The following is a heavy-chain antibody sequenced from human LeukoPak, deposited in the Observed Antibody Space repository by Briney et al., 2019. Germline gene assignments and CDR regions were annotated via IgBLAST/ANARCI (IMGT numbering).Heavy chain of an antibody. CDR3: ARNPYDSSGYNLNWFDP. V-gene: IGHV4-4*07. CDR1: GGSISSYY. D-gene: IGHD3-22*01. J-gene: IGHJ5*02. CDR2: IYTSGST. Sequence: PSETLSLTCTVSGGSISSYYWSWIRQPAGKGLEWIGRIYTSGSTNYNPSLKSRVTMSVDTSKNQFSLKLSSVTAADTAVYYCARNPYDSSGYNLNWFDPWGQGTLVTVSS.